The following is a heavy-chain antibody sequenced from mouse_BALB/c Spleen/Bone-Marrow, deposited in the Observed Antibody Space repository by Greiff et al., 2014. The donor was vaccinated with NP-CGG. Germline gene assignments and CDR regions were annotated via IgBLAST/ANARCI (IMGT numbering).Heavy chain of an antibody. CDR2: INSGSGGT. CDR3: ARAITDAMDY. V-gene: IGHV1-54*01. CDR1: GCAFTNYL. D-gene: IGHD2-4*01. J-gene: IGHJ4*01. Sequence: VKLQESGAELVRPGTSVKVSCKGSGCAFTNYLIEWVKQRPGQGLEWIGVINSGSGGTKYNEKFKGKATLTADKSSSTAYMQLSSLTSDDSAVYFCARAITDAMDYWGQGTSVTVSS.